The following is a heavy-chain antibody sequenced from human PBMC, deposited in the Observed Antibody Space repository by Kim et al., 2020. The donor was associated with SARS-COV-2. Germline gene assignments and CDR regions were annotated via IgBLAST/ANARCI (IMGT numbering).Heavy chain of an antibody. V-gene: IGHV4-39*01. Sequence: YNPSRKSRVTISVDTSKNQFSLELIFVTAAVTAMYYCARANIHSYFYAMDVWGLGTAVTVSS. CDR3: ARANIHSYFYAMDV. J-gene: IGHJ6*02.